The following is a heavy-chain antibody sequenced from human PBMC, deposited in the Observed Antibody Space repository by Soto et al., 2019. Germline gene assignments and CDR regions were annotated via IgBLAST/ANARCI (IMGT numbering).Heavy chain of an antibody. CDR1: GYTFTSCA. D-gene: IGHD6-19*01. V-gene: IGHV1-3*01. J-gene: IGHJ4*02. Sequence: QVQLVQSGAEVKKPGASVKVSCKASGYTFTSCAMHWVRQAPGQRLEWMGWINAGNGNTKYSQKFQGRVTITRDTSASTAYMELSSLRSEDTAVYYCAREPIGYSSGWYYWGQGTLVTVSS. CDR2: INAGNGNT. CDR3: AREPIGYSSGWYY.